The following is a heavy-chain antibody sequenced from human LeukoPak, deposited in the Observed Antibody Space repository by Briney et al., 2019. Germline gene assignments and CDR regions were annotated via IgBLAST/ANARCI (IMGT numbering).Heavy chain of an antibody. V-gene: IGHV1-69*01. D-gene: IGHD4-17*01. CDR1: GGTFSSYA. Sequence: ASVKVSCKASGGTFSSYAISWVRQAPGQGLEWMGGIIPIFGTANYAQKFQGRVTITADESTSTAYMELRSLRSDDTAVYYCARLTGDYGSCDYWGQGTLVTVSS. J-gene: IGHJ4*02. CDR2: IIPIFGTA. CDR3: ARLTGDYGSCDY.